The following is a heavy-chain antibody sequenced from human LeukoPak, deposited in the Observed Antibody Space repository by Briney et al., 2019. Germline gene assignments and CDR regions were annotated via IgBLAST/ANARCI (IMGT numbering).Heavy chain of an antibody. Sequence: GGPLRLSCAASGFTFSDYYMSWIRQAPGKGLEWVSYISSSGSTIYYADSVKGRFTISRDNAKNSLYLQMNSLRAEDTAVYYCARGYWGIVVVPAATDAFDIWGQGTMVTVSS. CDR2: ISSSGSTI. CDR3: ARGYWGIVVVPAATDAFDI. J-gene: IGHJ3*02. CDR1: GFTFSDYY. V-gene: IGHV3-11*04. D-gene: IGHD2-2*01.